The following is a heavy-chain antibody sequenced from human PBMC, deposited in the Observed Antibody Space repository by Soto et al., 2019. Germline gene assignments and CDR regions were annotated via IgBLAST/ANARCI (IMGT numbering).Heavy chain of an antibody. D-gene: IGHD3-10*01. CDR3: AKDLRGSAWFGEYGMDV. J-gene: IGHJ6*02. CDR1: GFTFSSYG. Sequence: QVQLVESGGGVVQPGRSLRLSCAASGFTFSSYGMHWVRQAPGKGLEWVAVISYDGSNKYYADSVKGRFTISRDNSKNTLYLQMNSLRAEDTAAYYCAKDLRGSAWFGEYGMDVWGQGTTVTVSS. V-gene: IGHV3-30*18. CDR2: ISYDGSNK.